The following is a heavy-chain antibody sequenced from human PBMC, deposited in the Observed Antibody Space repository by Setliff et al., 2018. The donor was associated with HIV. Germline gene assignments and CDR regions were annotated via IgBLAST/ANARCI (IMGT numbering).Heavy chain of an antibody. CDR3: ARSQYYDSSLLGGSFDP. Sequence: KASETLSLTCTVSGGSISTYHWSWIRQPPGKGLEWIAYVYNSGSTNYNPSLKSRLNILVDTSKNQFSLTLSFVTAADTAVYYCARSQYYDSSLLGGSFDPWDQGTLVTVSS. CDR1: GGSISTYH. V-gene: IGHV4-59*01. D-gene: IGHD3-22*01. J-gene: IGHJ5*02. CDR2: VYNSGST.